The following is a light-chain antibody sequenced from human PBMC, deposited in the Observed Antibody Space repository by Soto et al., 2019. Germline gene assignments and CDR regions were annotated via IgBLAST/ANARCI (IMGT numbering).Light chain of an antibody. Sequence: DIQMIQTPSSLSLSVGDRVTITCRATQDIRSYVAWYQQKPGKVPRLLIYAASTLQSGVPSRFSGGGSGTDFTLTINSLQPEDFATYYCQNYDRAPFTFGPGTKVEIK. J-gene: IGKJ3*01. CDR1: QDIRSY. V-gene: IGKV1-27*01. CDR2: AAS. CDR3: QNYDRAPFT.